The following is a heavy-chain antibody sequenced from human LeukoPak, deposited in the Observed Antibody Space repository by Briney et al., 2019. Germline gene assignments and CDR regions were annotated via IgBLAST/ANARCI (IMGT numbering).Heavy chain of an antibody. V-gene: IGHV4-38-2*01. CDR3: ARQYDSYFYYYLDL. Sequence: SETLSLTCGVSGYPINNAYYWVWIRQPPGKGLEWIGSLYHPDSTYYNPSLKTRVTMSVDTSRNQFSLRLSFVTAADTAVYYCARQYDSYFYYYLDLWGTGTTVTVSS. J-gene: IGHJ6*03. D-gene: IGHD2-2*01. CDR1: GYPINNAYY. CDR2: LYHPDST.